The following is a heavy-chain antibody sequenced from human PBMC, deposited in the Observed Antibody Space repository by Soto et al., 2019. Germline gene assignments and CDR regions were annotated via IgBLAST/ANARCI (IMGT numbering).Heavy chain of an antibody. V-gene: IGHV2-5*02. D-gene: IGHD3-3*01. Sequence: SGPTLVNPTQTLTLTCTFSGFSLSTSGVGVGWIRQPPGKALEWLALIYWDDDKRYSPSLKSRLTITKDTSKNQVVLTMTNMEPVDTATYYCAHSIHDFWSGPQGNWFDPWGQGTLVTVSS. CDR3: AHSIHDFWSGPQGNWFDP. CDR1: GFSLSTSGVG. CDR2: IYWDDDK. J-gene: IGHJ5*02.